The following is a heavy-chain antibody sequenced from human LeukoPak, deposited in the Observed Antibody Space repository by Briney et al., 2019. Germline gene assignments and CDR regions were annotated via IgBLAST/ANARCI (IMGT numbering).Heavy chain of an antibody. J-gene: IGHJ6*03. D-gene: IGHD2-2*02. V-gene: IGHV3-53*01. CDR3: ARGRRYCSSTSCYIDYYYYMDV. CDR1: GFTVSSNY. Sequence: GGSLRLSCAASGFTVSSNYMSWVRQAPEKGLEWVSVIYSGGSTYYADSVKGRFTISRDNSKNTLYLQMNSLRAEDTAVYYCARGRRYCSSTSCYIDYYYYMDVWGKGTTVTVSS. CDR2: IYSGGST.